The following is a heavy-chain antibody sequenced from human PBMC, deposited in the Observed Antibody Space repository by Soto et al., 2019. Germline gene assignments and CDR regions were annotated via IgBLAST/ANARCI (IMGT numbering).Heavy chain of an antibody. CDR3: ARAPGGIDAFDI. J-gene: IGHJ3*02. CDR1: GDSVSRNSAA. Sequence: SQTLSLTCAISGDSVSRNSAAWHWIRQSPPRGLEWLGRTYYRSKWYNDYAVSVKSRISINPDTSKNQFSLQLNSVTPEDTAVYYCARAPGGIDAFDIWGQGTMVTVSS. CDR2: TYYRSKWYN. V-gene: IGHV6-1*01. D-gene: IGHD3-16*01.